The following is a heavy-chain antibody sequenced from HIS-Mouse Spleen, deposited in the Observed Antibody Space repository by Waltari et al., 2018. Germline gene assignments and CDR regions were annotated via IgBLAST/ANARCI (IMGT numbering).Heavy chain of an antibody. Sequence: QVQLVQSGAEVKKPGASVKVSCKASGYTFTGYYMHWVRQAPGQGLEWMGWINPNGGGTNYAQKVQGRVTMTRDTSISTAYMELSRLRSDDTAVYYCARSPSGSSWYDYWGQGTLVTVSS. CDR2: INPNGGGT. V-gene: IGHV1-2*02. D-gene: IGHD6-13*01. J-gene: IGHJ4*02. CDR3: ARSPSGSSWYDY. CDR1: GYTFTGYY.